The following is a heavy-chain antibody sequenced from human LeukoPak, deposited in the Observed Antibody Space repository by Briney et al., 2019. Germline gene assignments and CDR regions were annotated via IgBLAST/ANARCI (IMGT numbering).Heavy chain of an antibody. CDR3: ARGEYYYDSSGYYYGY. D-gene: IGHD3-22*01. V-gene: IGHV4-34*01. J-gene: IGHJ4*02. Sequence: PSEALSLTCAVYGGSFSGYYWSWIRQPPGKGLEWIGEINHSGSTNYNPSLKSRVTISVDTSKNQFSLKLSSVTAADTAVYYCARGEYYYDSSGYYYGYWGQRTLVTVSS. CDR1: GGSFSGYY. CDR2: INHSGST.